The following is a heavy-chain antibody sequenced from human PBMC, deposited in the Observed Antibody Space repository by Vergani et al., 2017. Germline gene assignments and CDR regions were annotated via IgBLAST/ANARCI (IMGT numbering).Heavy chain of an antibody. D-gene: IGHD5-12*01. Sequence: QVQLVESGGGVVQPGRSLRLSCAASGFTFSSYGMHWVRQAPGKGLDWVAVISYDGSNKYYADSVKGRFTISRDNSKNTLYLQMNSLRAEDTAVYYCAKNVVATIVYDAFDIWGQGTMVTVSS. CDR3: AKNVVATIVYDAFDI. CDR2: ISYDGSNK. V-gene: IGHV3-30*18. CDR1: GFTFSSYG. J-gene: IGHJ3*02.